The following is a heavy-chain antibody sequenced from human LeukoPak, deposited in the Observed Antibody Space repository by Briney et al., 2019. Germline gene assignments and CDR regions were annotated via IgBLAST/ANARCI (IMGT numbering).Heavy chain of an antibody. CDR1: GGSISSSSYY. D-gene: IGHD3-22*01. CDR2: IYYSGST. Sequence: NPSETLSLTCTVSGGSISSSSYYWGWIRQPPGKGLEWIGSIYYSGSTYYNPSLKSRVTISVDTSKNQFSLKLSSVTAADTAVYYCAGTYYYDKGFDYWGQGTLVTVSS. J-gene: IGHJ4*02. V-gene: IGHV4-39*07. CDR3: AGTYYYDKGFDY.